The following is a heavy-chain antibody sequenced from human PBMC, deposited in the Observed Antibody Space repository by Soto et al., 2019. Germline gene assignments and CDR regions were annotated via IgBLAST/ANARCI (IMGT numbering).Heavy chain of an antibody. CDR3: AREGGYGDWEGGY. Sequence: QVQLQESGPGLVKPSETLSLTCTVSGGSISSYYWSWIRQPPGKGLEWIGYIYYSGSTNYNPSLKGRVTISVDTAQYQSSLKLSSGTAAVTALYYCAREGGYGDWEGGYWGQGTLVTVSS. CDR2: IYYSGST. V-gene: IGHV4-59*01. J-gene: IGHJ4*02. CDR1: GGSISSYY. D-gene: IGHD4-17*01.